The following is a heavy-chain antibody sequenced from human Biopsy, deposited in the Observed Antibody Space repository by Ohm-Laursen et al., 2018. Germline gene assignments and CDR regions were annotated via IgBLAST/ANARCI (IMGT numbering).Heavy chain of an antibody. D-gene: IGHD3-9*01. CDR1: GFSISSGYY. J-gene: IGHJ5*02. Sequence: GTLSLTCAVSGFSISSGYYWGWIRQPPGKGLEWIGSVYDSGKSYYNPSLKSRVTISVDVSKNQFSLKLSSVTAADTAAYYCARDRFDLLTPNWFDPWGQGTLVTVSS. CDR3: ARDRFDLLTPNWFDP. V-gene: IGHV4-38-2*02. CDR2: VYDSGKS.